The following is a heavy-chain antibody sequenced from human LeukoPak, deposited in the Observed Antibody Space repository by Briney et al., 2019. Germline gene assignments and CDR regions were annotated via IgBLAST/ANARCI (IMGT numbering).Heavy chain of an antibody. Sequence: SETLSLTCTVSGGSISSYYWSWIRQPPGKGLEWIGYIYYSESTNYNPSLKSRVTISVDTSKNQFSLKLSSVTAADTAVYYCARGGLASFDYWGQGTLVTVSS. D-gene: IGHD3-16*01. CDR3: ARGGLASFDY. V-gene: IGHV4-59*01. J-gene: IGHJ4*02. CDR1: GGSISSYY. CDR2: IYYSEST.